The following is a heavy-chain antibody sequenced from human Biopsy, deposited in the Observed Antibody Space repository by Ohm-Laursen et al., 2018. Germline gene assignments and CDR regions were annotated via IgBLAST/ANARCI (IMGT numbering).Heavy chain of an antibody. J-gene: IGHJ4*02. D-gene: IGHD4-23*01. CDR1: GDSISNYY. Sequence: GTLSLTWNITGDSISNYYWSWIRQPPGKGLEWIGHISYTGYTSYNASLKSRVTISVDTSRNHFSLRLSSLTAADTAVYYCARGSNDFGGLYFPRWGQGTLLTVSS. V-gene: IGHV4-59*01. CDR3: ARGSNDFGGLYFPR. CDR2: ISYTGYT.